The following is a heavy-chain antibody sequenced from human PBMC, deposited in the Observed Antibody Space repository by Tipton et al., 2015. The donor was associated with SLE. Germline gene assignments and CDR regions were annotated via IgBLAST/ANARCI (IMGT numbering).Heavy chain of an antibody. CDR3: ANLMWWELSPDFDY. J-gene: IGHJ4*02. D-gene: IGHD1-26*01. CDR2: IRYDGSNK. V-gene: IGHV3-30*02. CDR1: GFTFSSYG. Sequence: SLRLSCAASGFTFSSYGMHWVRQAPGKGLEWVAVIRYDGSNKYYADSVKGRFTISRDNSKNTLYLQMNSLRAEDTAVYYCANLMWWELSPDFDYWGQGTLVTVSS.